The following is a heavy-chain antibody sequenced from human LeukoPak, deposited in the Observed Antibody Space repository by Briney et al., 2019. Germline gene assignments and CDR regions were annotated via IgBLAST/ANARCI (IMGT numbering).Heavy chain of an antibody. CDR2: ITWNGGST. J-gene: IGHJ5*02. CDR1: GFTFDDYG. Sequence: GGSLRLSCVASGFTFDDYGMSWVRQAPGKGLEWVSGITWNGGSTGYAGSVEGRFTISRDNAKKWLYLQMNSLRAEDTALYYCARAGSSYYQSGGYYVTWGQGTLVTVSS. V-gene: IGHV3-20*04. CDR3: ARAGSSYYQSGGYYVT. D-gene: IGHD3-22*01.